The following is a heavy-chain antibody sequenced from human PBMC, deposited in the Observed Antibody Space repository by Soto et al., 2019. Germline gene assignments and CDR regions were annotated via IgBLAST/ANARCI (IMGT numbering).Heavy chain of an antibody. CDR1: GGSISNAAYA. J-gene: IGHJ4*02. CDR2: IYPSGMP. V-gene: IGHV4-30-2*01. Sequence: PSETLSLTRAVSGGSISNAAYAWSWIRQPPGKGLEWIGYIYPSGMPFYNPSLRSRVTISIDRSNDQFSLNLKSVTAADTAVYYCARERGGYGLFDSWGQGTLVTVPQ. D-gene: IGHD5-18*01. CDR3: ARERGGYGLFDS.